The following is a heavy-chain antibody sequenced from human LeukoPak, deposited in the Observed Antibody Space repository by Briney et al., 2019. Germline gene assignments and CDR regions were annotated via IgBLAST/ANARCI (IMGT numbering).Heavy chain of an antibody. V-gene: IGHV4-4*07. CDR2: IHTSGSA. D-gene: IGHD4-17*01. CDR3: ARDIVYLIDEDYG. CDR1: GSSFNSYY. Sequence: SETLSLTCTVSGSSFNSYYWSWIRQPAGKGLEWIGRIHTSGSAEYNPSPQSRVTLSVDVSKKQFSLKMTSATAADTAVYYCARDIVYLIDEDYGWGQGTLVTVSS. J-gene: IGHJ4*02.